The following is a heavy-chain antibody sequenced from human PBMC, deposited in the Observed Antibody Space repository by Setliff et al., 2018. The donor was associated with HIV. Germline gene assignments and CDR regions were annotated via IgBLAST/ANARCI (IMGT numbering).Heavy chain of an antibody. CDR2: MYYTGST. D-gene: IGHD2-2*01. J-gene: IGHJ5*02. V-gene: IGHV4-59*12. CDR3: ERCIVVVPAARRLDWFDP. Sequence: SETLSLTCTVSGGSISSYYWNWIRQPPGKGLEWIGHMYYTGSTNYNPSLKSRVTISVDTSKNQFSLKLSSVTAADTAGYYCERCIVVVPAARRLDWFDPWGQGTLVTVSS. CDR1: GGSISSYY.